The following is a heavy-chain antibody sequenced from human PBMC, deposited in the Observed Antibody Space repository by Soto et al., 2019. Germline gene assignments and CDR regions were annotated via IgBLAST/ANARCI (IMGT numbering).Heavy chain of an antibody. CDR2: ISSVSSYI. D-gene: IGHD1-26*01. J-gene: IGHJ5*02. CDR1: GFMSGSHT. Sequence: GGSLKLSCAASGFMSGSHTMTWVRQAPGKGLEWVASISSVSSYIYYADSVKGRFTISRDNAKDSLYLQMDSLRAEDTAVYFCAREVVGPTTNWFDPWGQGTLVTVSS. CDR3: AREVVGPTTNWFDP. V-gene: IGHV3-21*06.